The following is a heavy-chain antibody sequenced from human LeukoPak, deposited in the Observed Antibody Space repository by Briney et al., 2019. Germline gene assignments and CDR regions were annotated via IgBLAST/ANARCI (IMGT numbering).Heavy chain of an antibody. Sequence: GGSLRLSCAASGFTFSSYWMSWVRQAPGKGLEWVANIKQDGSEKYYVDSVKGRFTISRDNAKNSLYLQMNSLRAEDTAVYYCAREGRPNYYDSSGLDYWGQGTLVTVSS. J-gene: IGHJ4*02. CDR2: IKQDGSEK. D-gene: IGHD3-22*01. CDR3: AREGRPNYYDSSGLDY. CDR1: GFTFSSYW. V-gene: IGHV3-7*01.